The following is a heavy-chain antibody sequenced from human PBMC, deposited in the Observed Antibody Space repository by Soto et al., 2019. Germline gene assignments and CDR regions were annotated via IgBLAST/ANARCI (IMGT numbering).Heavy chain of an antibody. V-gene: IGHV3-23*01. J-gene: IGHJ4*02. CDR2: ISGSGGST. CDR1: GFTFSSYA. CDR3: AKVPVVHIAVAGPFDY. D-gene: IGHD6-19*01. Sequence: PGGSLRLSCAASGFTFSSYAMSWVRQAPGKGLEWVSAISGSGGSTYYADSVKGRFTISRDNSKNTLYLQMNSLRAEDTAVYYCAKVPVVHIAVAGPFDYWGQGTLVTVSS.